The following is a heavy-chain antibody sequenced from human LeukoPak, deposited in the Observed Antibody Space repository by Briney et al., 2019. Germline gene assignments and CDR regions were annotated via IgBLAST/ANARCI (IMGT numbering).Heavy chain of an antibody. Sequence: SETLSLTCTVSGDSISSSNCYWGWIRQPRGKGLEWIVSIYYSGGTYYNPSLKSRVTISVDTSKNQFSLKLTSVTAADTAVYFCARLSMGRGLIPFDYWGQGTVVTVSS. CDR2: IYYSGGT. CDR1: GDSISSSNCY. D-gene: IGHD3-10*01. J-gene: IGHJ4*02. V-gene: IGHV4-39*01. CDR3: ARLSMGRGLIPFDY.